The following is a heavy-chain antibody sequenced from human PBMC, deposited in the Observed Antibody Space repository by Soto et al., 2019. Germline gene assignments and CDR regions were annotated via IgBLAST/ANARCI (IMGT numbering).Heavy chain of an antibody. Sequence: SETLSLTCTVSGGSVTSGSYYWSWIRQPPGKGLEWIGYIYYSGSSNHSPSNYNPSLKSRVTISVDTSKNQFSLKLSSVTAADTAVYYCARHLSTTIAPLPFDYWGQGTLVTVSS. D-gene: IGHD1-1*01. J-gene: IGHJ4*02. V-gene: IGHV4-61*01. CDR3: ARHLSTTIAPLPFDY. CDR1: GGSVTSGSYY. CDR2: IYYSGSSNHSPS.